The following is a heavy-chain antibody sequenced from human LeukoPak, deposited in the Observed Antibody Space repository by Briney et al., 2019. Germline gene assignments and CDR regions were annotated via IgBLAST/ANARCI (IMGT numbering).Heavy chain of an antibody. CDR2: IYHSGST. Sequence: SETLSLTCTVSGYSISSGYYWGWIRPPPGKGLEWIGSIYHSGSTYYNPSLKSRVTISVDTSKNQFSLKLSSVTAADTAVYYCALYYYDSSSYYQPFDYWGQGTLVTVSS. V-gene: IGHV4-38-2*02. D-gene: IGHD3-22*01. CDR3: ALYYYDSSSYYQPFDY. J-gene: IGHJ4*02. CDR1: GYSISSGYY.